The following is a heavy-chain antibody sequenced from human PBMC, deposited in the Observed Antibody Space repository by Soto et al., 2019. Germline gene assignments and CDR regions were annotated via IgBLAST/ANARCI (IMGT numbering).Heavy chain of an antibody. V-gene: IGHV3-15*01. D-gene: IGHD2-15*01. Sequence: EVQLVESGGGLVKPGGSLRLSCAASGFTFSNAWMSWVRQAPGKGLEWVGRIKSKTDGGTTDYAAPVKGRFTISRDDSKNTLYLKMNSLKTEDTAVYYCTTDLGYCSGGSCYPVDVDYWGQGTLVTVSS. CDR2: IKSKTDGGTT. CDR3: TTDLGYCSGGSCYPVDVDY. J-gene: IGHJ4*02. CDR1: GFTFSNAW.